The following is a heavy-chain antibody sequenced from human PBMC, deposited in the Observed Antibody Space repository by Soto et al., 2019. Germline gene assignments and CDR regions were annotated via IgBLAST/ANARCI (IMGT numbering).Heavy chain of an antibody. D-gene: IGHD1-26*01. V-gene: IGHV1-18*01. CDR2: ISAYNGNT. CDR3: ARDPHSGSYYVPTDY. Sequence: QVQLVQSGAEVKKPGASVKVSCKASGYTFTSYGIGWVRQAPGQGLEWMGWISAYNGNTNYAQKLQGRVTMTTDTSTSTAYMELRSLRSDDTAVYYCARDPHSGSYYVPTDYWGQGSLVTVSS. J-gene: IGHJ4*02. CDR1: GYTFTSYG.